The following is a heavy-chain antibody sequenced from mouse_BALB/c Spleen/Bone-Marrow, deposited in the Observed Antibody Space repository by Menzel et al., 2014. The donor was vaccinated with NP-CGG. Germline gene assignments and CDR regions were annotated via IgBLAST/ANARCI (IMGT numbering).Heavy chain of an antibody. D-gene: IGHD1-2*01. Sequence: QVQLQQPGAELVRPGASGKLSCKASGYTFTSYWINWVKQRPGQGLEWIGNIYPSDSYTNYNQKFKDKATLTVDKSSSTAYMQLSSPTSEDSAVYYCTTSFTTATAYWGQGTLVTVSA. CDR1: GYTFTSYW. CDR2: IYPSDSYT. J-gene: IGHJ3*01. V-gene: IGHV1-69*02. CDR3: TTSFTTATAY.